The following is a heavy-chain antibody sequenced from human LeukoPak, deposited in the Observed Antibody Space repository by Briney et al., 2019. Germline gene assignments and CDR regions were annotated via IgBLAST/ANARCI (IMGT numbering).Heavy chain of an antibody. Sequence: GGSLRLSCAASGFTFSSYAMSWVRQAPGKGLEWVSAISGSGGGTYYADSVKGRFTISRDNSKNTLYLQMNSLRAEDTAVYYCAKKYYDILTGFTGQKMDVWGQGTTVTVSS. D-gene: IGHD3-9*01. CDR3: AKKYYDILTGFTGQKMDV. V-gene: IGHV3-23*01. CDR2: ISGSGGGT. CDR1: GFTFSSYA. J-gene: IGHJ6*02.